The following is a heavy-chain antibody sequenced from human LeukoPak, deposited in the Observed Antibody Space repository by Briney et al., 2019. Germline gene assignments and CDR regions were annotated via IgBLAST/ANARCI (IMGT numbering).Heavy chain of an antibody. CDR1: GGSISSYY. J-gene: IGHJ5*02. CDR3: ARVPATRWWFDP. Sequence: PSETLSLTCTVSGGSISSYYWSWIRQPPGKGLEWIGYIYYSGSTNYNPSLKSRVTISVDTSKNQFSLKLSSVTAADTAVYYCARVPATRWWFDPWGQGTLVTVSS. CDR2: IYYSGST. D-gene: IGHD6-25*01. V-gene: IGHV4-59*01.